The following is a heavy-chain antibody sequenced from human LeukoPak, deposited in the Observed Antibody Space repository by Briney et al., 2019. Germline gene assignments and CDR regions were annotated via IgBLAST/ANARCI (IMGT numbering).Heavy chain of an antibody. CDR2: INHSGST. CDR1: SGSFSGYY. D-gene: IGHD2-15*01. CDR3: ARGYIVVVVTATPWFDP. Sequence: SETLSLTCAVYSGSFSGYYWSWIRQPPGKGLEWIGEINHSGSTNYNPSLKSRVTISIDTSKNQFSLKLSSVTAADTAVYCCARGYIVVVVTATPWFDPWGQGALVTVSS. V-gene: IGHV4-34*01. J-gene: IGHJ5*02.